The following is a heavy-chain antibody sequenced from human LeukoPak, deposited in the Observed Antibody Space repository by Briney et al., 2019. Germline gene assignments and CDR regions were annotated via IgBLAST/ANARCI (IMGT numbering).Heavy chain of an antibody. J-gene: IGHJ3*02. CDR2: ISHSGST. CDR1: GGSFSGYY. D-gene: IGHD3-9*01. CDR3: ASNYDILTGPDAFDI. Sequence: SETLSLTCAVYGGSFSGYYWSWIRQPPGKGLEWIGEISHSGSTNYNPSLKRRVTISVDTSKNQFSLKLSSVTAADTAVYYCASNYDILTGPDAFDIWGQGTMLTVSS. V-gene: IGHV4-34*01.